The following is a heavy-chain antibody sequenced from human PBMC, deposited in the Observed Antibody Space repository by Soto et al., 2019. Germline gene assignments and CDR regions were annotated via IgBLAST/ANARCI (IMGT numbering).Heavy chain of an antibody. CDR1: GHTLTELS. CDR2: FDPEDGET. CDR3: AAGGPRWLHSPFDY. V-gene: IGHV1-24*01. Sequence: QVQLLQSGAEVKKPGASVKVSCKVSGHTLTELSMHWVRQAPGRGLEWMGGFDPEDGETIYAQKFQGRVTMTEDTSKDSTYMKSTSLTSEATAAYYCAAGGPRWLHSPFDYWGEGTLVTISS. D-gene: IGHD6-19*01. J-gene: IGHJ4*02.